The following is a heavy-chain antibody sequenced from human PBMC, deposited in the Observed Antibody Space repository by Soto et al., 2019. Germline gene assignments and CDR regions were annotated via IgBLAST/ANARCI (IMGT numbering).Heavy chain of an antibody. J-gene: IGHJ6*02. V-gene: IGHV1-2*02. Sequence: GASVKVSCKASGYTFTGYYMHWVRQAPGQGLEWMGWINPNSGGTNYAQKFQGRVTMTRDTSISTAYMELSRLRSDDTAVYYCARDRAMVRGVMGRDYYYGMDVWGQGTTVTVSS. CDR2: INPNSGGT. CDR3: ARDRAMVRGVMGRDYYYGMDV. D-gene: IGHD3-10*01. CDR1: GYTFTGYY.